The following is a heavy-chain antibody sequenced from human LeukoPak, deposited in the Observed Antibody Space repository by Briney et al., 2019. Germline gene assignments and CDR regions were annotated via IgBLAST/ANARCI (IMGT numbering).Heavy chain of an antibody. CDR3: ARDPSNSGDYYVLDY. D-gene: IGHD1-26*01. CDR1: GFSFRSFA. V-gene: IGHV3-30*04. CDR2: ISDDGSST. J-gene: IGHJ4*01. Sequence: GGSLRLSCAASGFSFRSFAMHWVRQAPGKGLEWVAVISDDGSSTYYADSVKGRFTISRDSSTNTKYLQMNSLRPADTAVYYCARDPSNSGDYYVLDYWSQGRLLTASS.